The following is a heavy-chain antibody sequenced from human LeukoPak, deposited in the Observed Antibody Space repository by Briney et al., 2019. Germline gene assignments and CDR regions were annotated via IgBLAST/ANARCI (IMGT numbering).Heavy chain of an antibody. Sequence: GGSLRLSCAASGFTFSSYGMHWVRQAPGKGLEWVAVISYDGSNKYYADSVKGRFTISRDNSKNTLYLQMNSLRAEDTAVYYCAKGGLYSSSWNDFDYWGQGTLVTVSS. CDR1: GFTFSSYG. CDR3: AKGGLYSSSWNDFDY. V-gene: IGHV3-30*18. D-gene: IGHD6-13*01. J-gene: IGHJ4*02. CDR2: ISYDGSNK.